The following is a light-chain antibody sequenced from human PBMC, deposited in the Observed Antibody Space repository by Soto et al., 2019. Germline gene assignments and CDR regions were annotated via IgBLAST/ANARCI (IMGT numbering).Light chain of an antibody. V-gene: IGLV1-47*02. J-gene: IGLJ1*01. CDR1: SSNIGSNY. Sequence: QSVLTQPPSASGTPGQRVTISCSGSSSNIGSNYVYWYQQLPETAPKLLIYSNNLRPSGVPDRFSASKSGTSASLAISGLRSEDEADYYCAAWDDSLSGPIFGTGTKVTVL. CDR3: AAWDDSLSGPI. CDR2: SNN.